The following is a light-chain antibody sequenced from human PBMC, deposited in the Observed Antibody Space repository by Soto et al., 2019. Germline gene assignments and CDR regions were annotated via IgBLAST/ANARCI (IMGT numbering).Light chain of an antibody. CDR1: QSISSY. V-gene: IGKV1-39*01. J-gene: IGKJ1*01. CDR3: QQSNSTPWT. CDR2: AAS. Sequence: DIQMTQSPSSLSASVGDRVTITCRASQSISSYLTWYQQKPGKAPKLLIYAASSLQSGVPSRFSGSGSGTDFPLTSSRLQPEDFATYYHQQSNSTPWTFGQGTKVEIK.